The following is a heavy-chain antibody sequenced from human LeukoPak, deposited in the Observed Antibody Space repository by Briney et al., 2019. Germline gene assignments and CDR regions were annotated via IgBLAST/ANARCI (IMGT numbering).Heavy chain of an antibody. V-gene: IGHV1-2*02. CDR3: GRVSSAAGGGGGEDY. CDR2: INPNSGGT. Sequence: GASVKVSCKASGYTFTGYYMHWVRQAPGQGLEWMGWINPNSGGTNYAQKFQGRVTMTRDTSISTAYMELSRLRSDDTAVYYCGRVSSAAGGGGGEDYWGQGTLVTVSS. J-gene: IGHJ4*02. D-gene: IGHD6-13*01. CDR1: GYTFTGYY.